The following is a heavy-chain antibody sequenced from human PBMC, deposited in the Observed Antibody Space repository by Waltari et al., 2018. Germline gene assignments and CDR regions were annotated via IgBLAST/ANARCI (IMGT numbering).Heavy chain of an antibody. CDR1: GGSISSGSYY. CDR2: IYTSGNT. Sequence: QVQLQESGPGLVKPSQTLSLTCTVSGGSISSGSYYWSWIRQPAGKGLQWIGRIYTSGNTNYNPSLKSRVTISEDTSKNRFSLRLNSVTAADTAVYYCARNVLGYSSSYNWFDPWGQGTLVTVSS. V-gene: IGHV4-61*02. D-gene: IGHD6-6*01. J-gene: IGHJ5*02. CDR3: ARNVLGYSSSYNWFDP.